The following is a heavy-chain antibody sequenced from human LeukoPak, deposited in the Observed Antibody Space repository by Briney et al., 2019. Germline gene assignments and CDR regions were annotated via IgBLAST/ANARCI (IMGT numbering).Heavy chain of an antibody. CDR2: IYSMGNP. CDR3: AREATTLGSDYDYYFMDV. V-gene: IGHV4-61*02. D-gene: IGHD5-12*01. J-gene: IGHJ6*03. Sequence: PSETLSLTCSVSGGSINRGSYHWSWIRRPAGKGLEWIGRIYSMGNPNYNPSLKSRVTISVDTSKNQFSLELRSVTAADTALYYCAREATTLGSDYDYYFMDVRGEGTTVTISS. CDR1: GGSINRGSYH.